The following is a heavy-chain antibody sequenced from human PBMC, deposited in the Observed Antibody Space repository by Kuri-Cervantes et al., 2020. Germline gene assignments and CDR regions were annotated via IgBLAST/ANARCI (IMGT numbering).Heavy chain of an antibody. J-gene: IGHJ3*02. CDR2: IYYSGST. Sequence: SETLSLTCTVSGGSISSGDYYWGWIRQPPGKGLEWIGSIYYSGSTYYNPSLKSRVTISVDTSKNQFSLKLSSVTAADTAVYYCARSQLAYGDYGVDAFDIWGQGTMVTVSS. CDR1: GGSISSGDYY. CDR3: ARSQLAYGDYGVDAFDI. D-gene: IGHD4-17*01. V-gene: IGHV4-39*01.